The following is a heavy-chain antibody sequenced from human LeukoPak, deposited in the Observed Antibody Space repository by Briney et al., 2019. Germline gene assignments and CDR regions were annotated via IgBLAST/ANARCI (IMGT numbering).Heavy chain of an antibody. Sequence: SETLSLTCAVYGGSFSGYYWSWIRQPPVKGLEWIGQINHSGSTNYNPSLKSRVTISVDTSKNQFSLKLSSVTAADTAVYYCARKGPYYYYMDVWGKGTTVTVSS. CDR2: INHSGST. V-gene: IGHV4-34*01. CDR1: GGSFSGYY. J-gene: IGHJ6*03. CDR3: ARKGPYYYYMDV.